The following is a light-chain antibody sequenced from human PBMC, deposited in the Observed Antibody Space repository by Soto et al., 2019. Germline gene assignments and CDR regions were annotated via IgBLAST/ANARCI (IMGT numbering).Light chain of an antibody. CDR1: QDISNY. Sequence: DVQMTQSPSSLSAYVGDRVTITCQASQDISNYLNWYQQKPGKAPKLLIYDASNLGTGVPSRFSGSGSGTDFTFTISSLQPEDIATYYCQQYDNLPLTFGGGTKVDIK. CDR3: QQYDNLPLT. V-gene: IGKV1-33*01. CDR2: DAS. J-gene: IGKJ4*01.